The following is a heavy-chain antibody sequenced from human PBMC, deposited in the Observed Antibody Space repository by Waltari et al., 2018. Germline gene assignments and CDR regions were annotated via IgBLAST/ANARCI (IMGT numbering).Heavy chain of an antibody. V-gene: IGHV3-49*04. CDR1: GFTFGDYA. Sequence: GGGLVQPGRSLRLSCTASGFTFGDYAMSWVRQAPGKGLEWVGFIRSKAYGGTTEYAASVKGRFTISRDDSKSIAYLQMNSLKTEDTAVYYCTGCTNGVCDGPDFDYWGQGTLVTVSS. CDR3: TGCTNGVCDGPDFDY. J-gene: IGHJ4*02. D-gene: IGHD2-8*01. CDR2: IRSKAYGGTT.